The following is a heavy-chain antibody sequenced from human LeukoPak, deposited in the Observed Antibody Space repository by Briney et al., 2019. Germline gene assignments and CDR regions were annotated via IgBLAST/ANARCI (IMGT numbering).Heavy chain of an antibody. Sequence: PSETLSFTCTVSGGSISSHYWSWIRQPPGKGLEWIGYIYYSGSTNYNPSLKSRVTISVDTSKNQFSLKLSSVTAADTAVYYCARDQRGYGIAARPAWFDPWGQGTLVTVSS. V-gene: IGHV4-59*11. J-gene: IGHJ5*02. CDR2: IYYSGST. CDR3: ARDQRGYGIAARPAWFDP. CDR1: GGSISSHY. D-gene: IGHD6-6*01.